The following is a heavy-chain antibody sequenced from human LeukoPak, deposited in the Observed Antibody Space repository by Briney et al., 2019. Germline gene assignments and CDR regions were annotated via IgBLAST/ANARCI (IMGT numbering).Heavy chain of an antibody. CDR1: GDPISSGAYH. J-gene: IGHJ4*02. V-gene: IGHV4-30-2*01. CDR3: ARHSGTTFDY. Sequence: SQTLSLTCTVSGDPISSGAYHWSWIRQPPGKGLEWIGYIFHSGNTYYSPSLKSRLTVSIDMSKNQFSLKLSSVTAADTAVYYCARHSGTTFDYWGQGTLVTVSS. CDR2: IFHSGNT. D-gene: IGHD1-7*01.